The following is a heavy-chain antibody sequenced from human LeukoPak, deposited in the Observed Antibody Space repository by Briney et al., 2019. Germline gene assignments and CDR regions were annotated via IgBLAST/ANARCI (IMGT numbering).Heavy chain of an antibody. Sequence: GGSLRLSCAASGFTFSSYDMHWVRQATGKGLEWVSAIGTAGDTYYPGSVKGRFTISGENAKNSLYLQMNSLRAGDTAVYYCARDLRFYGMDVWGQGTTVTVSS. D-gene: IGHD5/OR15-5a*01. CDR3: ARDLRFYGMDV. V-gene: IGHV3-13*01. J-gene: IGHJ6*02. CDR2: IGTAGDT. CDR1: GFTFSSYD.